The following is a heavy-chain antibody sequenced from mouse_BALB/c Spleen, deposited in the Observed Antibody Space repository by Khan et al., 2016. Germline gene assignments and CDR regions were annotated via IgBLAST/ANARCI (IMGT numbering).Heavy chain of an antibody. CDR2: INPSSSYT. D-gene: IGHD1-1*01. Sequence: QIQLVQSGAELARPGASVKMSCKASDYSFTSYTMHWVKQRPGQGLEWLGFINPSSSYTNYNQNFKDKATLTADKSSSTAYMQLSSLTSEDSAVYFCARYSTTVVAPLDYWGQGTTLTVSS. CDR1: DYSFTSYT. J-gene: IGHJ2*01. CDR3: ARYSTTVVAPLDY. V-gene: IGHV1-4*01.